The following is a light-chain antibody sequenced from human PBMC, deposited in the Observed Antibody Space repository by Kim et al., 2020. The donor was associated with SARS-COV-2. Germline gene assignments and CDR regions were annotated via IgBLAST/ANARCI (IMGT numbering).Light chain of an antibody. CDR3: QAWDSSTVV. J-gene: IGLJ2*01. CDR2: QDN. CDR1: KLGDKY. Sequence: SGAPGPTARITCSGDKLGDKYTCWYQQKPGQSPVLVIYQDNKRPSGIPERFSGSNSGNTATLTISGTQAMDEADYFCQAWDSSTVVFGGGTQLTVL. V-gene: IGLV3-1*01.